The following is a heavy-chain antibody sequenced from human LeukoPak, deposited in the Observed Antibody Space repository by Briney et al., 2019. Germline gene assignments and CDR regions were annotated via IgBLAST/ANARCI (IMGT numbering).Heavy chain of an antibody. Sequence: PGGSLRLSCAASGFTFSSYWMHWVRQAPGKGLVWVARINSDGRSASYADSVKGRFTISRDNAKNTLYLQMNSLRAEDTAVYYCARGRRSGTSSFAFDIWGHGTMVTVSS. CDR3: ARGRRSGTSSFAFDI. CDR1: GFTFSSYW. J-gene: IGHJ3*02. D-gene: IGHD2-2*01. CDR2: INSDGRSA. V-gene: IGHV3-74*01.